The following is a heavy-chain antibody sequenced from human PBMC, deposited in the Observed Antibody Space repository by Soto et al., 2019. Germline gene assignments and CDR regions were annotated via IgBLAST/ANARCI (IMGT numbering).Heavy chain of an antibody. J-gene: IGHJ5*02. Sequence: LSLTCAVYGGSFSCYYWSWIRQPPGKGLECIGEINHSGSTDYNPSLXXRVTISVXXSKNHFSLKVXSVTAGDTAVYYCARGVSIVVVMSNCFDPWRQGTLVTVSS. D-gene: IGHD3-22*01. CDR1: GGSFSCYY. V-gene: IGHV4-34*01. CDR3: ARGVSIVVVMSNCFDP. CDR2: INHSGST.